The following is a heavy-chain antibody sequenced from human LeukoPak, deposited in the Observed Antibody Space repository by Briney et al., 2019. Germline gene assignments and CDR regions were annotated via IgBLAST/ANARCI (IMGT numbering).Heavy chain of an antibody. CDR2: IYTSGSP. CDR3: ARDKTYYYGSGSYLNWFDP. CDR1: GRSISSYY. D-gene: IGHD3-10*01. V-gene: IGHV4-4*07. Sequence: SQTLSLTCTVSGRSISSYYWSWIRQPAGKGLEWIGRIYTSGSPNYNPSLKSRVTISVDKSKNQFSLKLSSVTAADTAVYYCARDKTYYYGSGSYLNWFDPWGQGTLVTVSS. J-gene: IGHJ5*02.